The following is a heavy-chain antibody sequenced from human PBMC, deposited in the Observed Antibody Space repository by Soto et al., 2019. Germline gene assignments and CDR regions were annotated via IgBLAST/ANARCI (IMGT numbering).Heavy chain of an antibody. CDR3: ARDPMGKAVAGAPRYGMDV. CDR1: GGTFSSYA. Sequence: SVKVSCKASGGTFSSYAISWVRQAPGQGLEWMGGIIPIFGTANYAHKFQGRVTITADESTSTAYMELSSLRSEDTAVYYCARDPMGKAVAGAPRYGMDVWGQGTTVTVSS. V-gene: IGHV1-69*13. J-gene: IGHJ6*02. D-gene: IGHD6-19*01. CDR2: IIPIFGTA.